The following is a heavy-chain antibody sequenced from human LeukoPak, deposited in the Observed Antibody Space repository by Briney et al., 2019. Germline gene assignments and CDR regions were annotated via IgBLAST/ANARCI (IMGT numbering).Heavy chain of an antibody. CDR1: GNSISSGHY. J-gene: IGHJ4*02. D-gene: IGHD3-9*01. CDR3: ARIFILSGFSSYFDH. V-gene: IGHV4-38-2*02. CDR2: IYLSGTT. Sequence: SETLSLICSVSGNSISSGHYWGWIRQTPGKGLEWIGNIYLSGTTYYNPSLKSRVTISVDTSKNQFSLKLSSVTAADTAVYFCARIFILSGFSSYFDHQGQGTLVTVSS.